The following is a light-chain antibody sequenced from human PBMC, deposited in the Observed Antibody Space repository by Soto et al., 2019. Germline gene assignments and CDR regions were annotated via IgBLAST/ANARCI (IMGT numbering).Light chain of an antibody. CDR3: QHRRYWPSAIT. J-gene: IGKJ5*01. CDR2: EAS. CDR1: QSVSSY. Sequence: EIVLTQFPATLSLSPGERATLSCRASQSVSSYLAWYQQKPGQAPRLLIYEASNRATGIPARFSGSGSGTDFTLTISSLEPEDVAFYYCQHRRYWPSAITFGQGTRLEIK. V-gene: IGKV3-11*01.